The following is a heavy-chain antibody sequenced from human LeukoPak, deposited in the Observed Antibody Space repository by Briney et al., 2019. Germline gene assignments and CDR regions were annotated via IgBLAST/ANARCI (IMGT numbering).Heavy chain of an antibody. J-gene: IGHJ5*02. CDR3: ARDPAT. CDR1: SGSISSGGYS. Sequence: PSETLSLTCAVSSGSISSGGYSWSWIRQPPGKGLEWIGYIYHSGSTYYNPSLKSRVTISVDRSKNQFSLKLSSVTAADTAVYYCARDPATWGQGTLVTVSS. CDR2: IYHSGST. V-gene: IGHV4-30-2*01.